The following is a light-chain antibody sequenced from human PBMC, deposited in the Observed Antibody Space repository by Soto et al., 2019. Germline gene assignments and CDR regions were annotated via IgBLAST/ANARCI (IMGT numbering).Light chain of an antibody. J-gene: IGKJ1*01. CDR2: GAS. V-gene: IGKV3-15*01. CDR1: QSVSGN. Sequence: EVVMTQSQDTLSVSPGGRASRSCGASQSVSGNLAWYLQSPGQAPRLLIHGASTRATGIPARFSGSGSGTEFTLTISSLQSEDFAFYYCQQYNDWPRTFGQGTKVDIK. CDR3: QQYNDWPRT.